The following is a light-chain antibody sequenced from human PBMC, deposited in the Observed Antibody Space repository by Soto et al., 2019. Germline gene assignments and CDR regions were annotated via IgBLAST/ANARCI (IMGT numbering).Light chain of an antibody. CDR3: QQYGCPRIT. Sequence: FVLTQSQGTRSLSPGERATLSCRASQSVSSNSFAWYQQQPGPAPRLLIHGAPSSTTGIPDRFSGSGGGTDITLTISILEPEDVAVYYYQQYGCPRITFGQGTRLEIK. V-gene: IGKV3-20*01. CDR1: QSVSSNS. CDR2: GAP. J-gene: IGKJ5*01.